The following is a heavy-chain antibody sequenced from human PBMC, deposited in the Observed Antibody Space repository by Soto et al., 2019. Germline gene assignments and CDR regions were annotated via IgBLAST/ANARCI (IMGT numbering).Heavy chain of an antibody. V-gene: IGHV1-3*01. J-gene: IGHJ4*02. Sequence: QVPLVQSGAEVKKPRASVKVSCKASGYTFTNYAIHWVRQAPGQRLEWMGWINAGNGNTKYSQKFQGRVTITRDTSASTAYMELSSLRSEDTAVYYCARSRGAVIVANDFFDYWGQGTLVTVSS. CDR3: ARSRGAVIVANDFFDY. D-gene: IGHD5-12*01. CDR1: GYTFTNYA. CDR2: INAGNGNT.